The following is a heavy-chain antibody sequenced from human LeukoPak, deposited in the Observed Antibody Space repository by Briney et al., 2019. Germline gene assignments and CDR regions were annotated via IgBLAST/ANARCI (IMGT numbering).Heavy chain of an antibody. J-gene: IGHJ4*02. D-gene: IGHD3-22*01. CDR2: IKRDGSEK. V-gene: IGHV3-7*03. CDR1: GFTFSSYW. CDR3: AKALPYYYGSSGYYCDY. Sequence: PGGSLRLSCAASGFTFSSYWMSWVRQAPGKGLEWVANIKRDGSEKYYVDSVKGRFTISRDNSKNTLYLQMNSLRAEDTAVYYRAKALPYYYGSSGYYCDYWGQGTLVTVSS.